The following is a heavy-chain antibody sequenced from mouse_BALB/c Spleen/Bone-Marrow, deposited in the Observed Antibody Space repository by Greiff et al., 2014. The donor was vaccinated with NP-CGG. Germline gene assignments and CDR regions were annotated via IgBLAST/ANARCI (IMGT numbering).Heavy chain of an antibody. Sequence: QVQLQQSGAELAKPGASVKMSCKVSGCTFTSYWMHWVKQGPGQGLEWIGYINPSTTYSAYNQKFKDKATLTADKSSSTAYMQLSSLTSEDSAVYYCALYYRYDYFDYWGQGTTLTVSS. CDR3: ALYYRYDYFDY. CDR2: INPSTTYS. V-gene: IGHV1-7*01. D-gene: IGHD2-14*01. J-gene: IGHJ2*01. CDR1: GCTFTSYW.